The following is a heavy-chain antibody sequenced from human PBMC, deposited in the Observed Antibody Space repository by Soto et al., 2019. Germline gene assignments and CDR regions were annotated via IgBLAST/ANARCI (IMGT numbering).Heavy chain of an antibody. J-gene: IGHJ4*02. CDR3: ARDNDYGVSIPLDY. Sequence: QVQLVESGGGVVQPGRSLRLSCAASGFTFSSYGMHWVRQAPGKGLEWVAVIWYDGSNKYYADSVKGRFTISRDNSKNTLYLQMNSLRAEDTAVYYCARDNDYGVSIPLDYWGQGTLVTVSS. CDR2: IWYDGSNK. V-gene: IGHV3-33*01. D-gene: IGHD4-17*01. CDR1: GFTFSSYG.